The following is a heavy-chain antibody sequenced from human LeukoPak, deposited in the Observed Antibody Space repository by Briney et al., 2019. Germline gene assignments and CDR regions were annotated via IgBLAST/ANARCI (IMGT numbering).Heavy chain of an antibody. CDR1: GFTFRSYG. CDR3: AKEVVPAAMSNWFDP. Sequence: GGSLRLSCAASGFTFRSYGMHWVRQAPGKGLGWVAVISYDGSNKYYADSVKGRFTISRDNSKNTLYLQMNSLRAEDTAVYYCAKEVVPAAMSNWFDPWGQGTLVTVSS. CDR2: ISYDGSNK. J-gene: IGHJ5*02. V-gene: IGHV3-30*18. D-gene: IGHD2-2*01.